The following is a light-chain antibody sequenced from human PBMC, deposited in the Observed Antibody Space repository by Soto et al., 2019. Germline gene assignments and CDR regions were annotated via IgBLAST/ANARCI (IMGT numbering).Light chain of an antibody. V-gene: IGKV1-39*01. CDR1: QSISSY. CDR2: AAS. Sequence: DIQMTQSPSSLSASVGDRVTITCRASQSISSYLNWYQQKPGKAPKLPIYAASSLQSGVPSRFSGSGAGTDFTLTISSLQPEDFETYYCQQSYSTPPAFGGGTKVDIK. CDR3: QQSYSTPPA. J-gene: IGKJ4*01.